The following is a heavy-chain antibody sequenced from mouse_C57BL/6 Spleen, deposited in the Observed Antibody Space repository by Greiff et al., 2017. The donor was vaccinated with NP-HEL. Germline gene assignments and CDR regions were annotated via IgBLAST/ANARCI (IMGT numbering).Heavy chain of an antibody. CDR3: ARQRGYDGYYYFDY. J-gene: IGHJ2*01. Sequence: EVKVVESGGDLVKPGGSLKLSCAASGFTFSSYGMSWVRQTPDKRLEWVATISSGGSYTYYPDSVKGRFTISRDNAKNTLYLQMSSLKSEDTAMYYCARQRGYDGYYYFDYWGQGTTLTVSS. CDR2: ISSGGSYT. D-gene: IGHD2-3*01. V-gene: IGHV5-6*01. CDR1: GFTFSSYG.